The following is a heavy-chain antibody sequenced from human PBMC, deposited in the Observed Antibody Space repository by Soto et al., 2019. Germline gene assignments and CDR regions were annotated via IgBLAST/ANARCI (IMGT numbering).Heavy chain of an antibody. CDR1: CYTFTSYG. CDR2: ISAYNGNT. J-gene: IGHJ4*02. CDR3: ARGKMYQPTTTYDY. V-gene: IGHV1-18*01. D-gene: IGHD1-1*01. Sequence: ASVKVSCKASCYTFTSYGISWVRQDTGQGLEWMGWISAYNGNTNYAQKLQGRVTMTTDTSTSTAYMELRSLRSDDTAVYYCARGKMYQPTTTYDYWGQGTLVTVSS.